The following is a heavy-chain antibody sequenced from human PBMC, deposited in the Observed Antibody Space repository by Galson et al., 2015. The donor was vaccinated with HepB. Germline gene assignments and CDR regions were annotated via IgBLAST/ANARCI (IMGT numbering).Heavy chain of an antibody. J-gene: IGHJ6*02. D-gene: IGHD6-19*01. CDR3: AKDAGIAVAGNWVRMDV. V-gene: IGHV3-30*18. CDR1: GFTFSSYG. CDR2: VSFDGSNK. Sequence: SLRLSCAASGFTFSSYGMHWVRQAPGKGLEWVAVVSFDGSNKYYADSVKGRFSISRDNSKNTQYLQMNSLRAEDTAVYYCAKDAGIAVAGNWVRMDVWGQGTTVTVSS.